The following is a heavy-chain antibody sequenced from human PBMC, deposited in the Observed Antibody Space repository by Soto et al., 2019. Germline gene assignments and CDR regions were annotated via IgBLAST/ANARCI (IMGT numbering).Heavy chain of an antibody. Sequence: QLQLQESGPGLVKPSETLSLTCTVSGGSISSSSHLWGWIRQPPGKGLEWIGTISYSGTTYYSPSLRSRVTSSVDTSTSHFALKLSSVTAADTAVYSCAGQVDGDYAEYWGQGALVSVSS. D-gene: IGHD4-17*01. CDR3: AGQVDGDYAEY. J-gene: IGHJ4*02. V-gene: IGHV4-39*02. CDR2: ISYSGTT. CDR1: GGSISSSSHL.